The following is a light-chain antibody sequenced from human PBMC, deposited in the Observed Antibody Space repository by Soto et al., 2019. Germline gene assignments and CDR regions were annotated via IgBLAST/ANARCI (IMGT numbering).Light chain of an antibody. CDR3: QQLNSYPQT. CDR1: RGISSY. V-gene: IGKV1-9*01. J-gene: IGKJ5*01. CDR2: SAS. Sequence: TQSPSSVSASVGDRVTITCQASRGISSYLAWYQQKPGKPPKLLVYSASTLQSGVPSRFSGSGSGPDFTLTISSLQPADSATYFCQQLNSYPQTFGQGTRLEI.